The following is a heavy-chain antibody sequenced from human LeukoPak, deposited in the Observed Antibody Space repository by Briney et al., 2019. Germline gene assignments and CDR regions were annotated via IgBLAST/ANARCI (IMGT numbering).Heavy chain of an antibody. Sequence: SETLSLTCTVSGGSISSYYWSWIRQPPGKGLEWIGYIYYSGSTNYNPSLKSRVTISVDTSKNQFSLKLSSVTAADTAVYYCARGSVGRYFDWLPFDYWGQGTLVTVSS. V-gene: IGHV4-59*12. CDR2: IYYSGST. CDR3: ARGSVGRYFDWLPFDY. CDR1: GGSISSYY. D-gene: IGHD3-9*01. J-gene: IGHJ4*02.